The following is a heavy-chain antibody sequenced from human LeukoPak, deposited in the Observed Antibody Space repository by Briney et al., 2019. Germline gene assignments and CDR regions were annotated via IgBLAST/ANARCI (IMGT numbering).Heavy chain of an antibody. J-gene: IGHJ4*02. V-gene: IGHV1-69*13. D-gene: IGHD7-27*01. CDR1: GGTFSSYA. CDR3: ARTGEKNYFDY. CDR2: IIPIFGTA. Sequence: WASAKVSCXASGGTFSSYAISWVRQAPGQGLEWMGGIIPIFGTANYAQKFQGRVTITADESTSTAYMELSSLRSEDTAVYYCARTGEKNYFDYWGQGTLVTVSS.